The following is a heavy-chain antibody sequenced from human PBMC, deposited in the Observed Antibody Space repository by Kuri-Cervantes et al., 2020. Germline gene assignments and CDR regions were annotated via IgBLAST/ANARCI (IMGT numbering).Heavy chain of an antibody. D-gene: IGHD3-10*01. Sequence: GGSLRLSCAASEFTFSSYAMHWVRQAPGKGLEWVAVISYDGSNKYYADSVKGRFTISRDNSKNTLYLQMNSLRAEDTAVYYCARDSGPHITMVRGTPFDYWGQGTLVTVSS. V-gene: IGHV3-30-3*01. CDR1: EFTFSSYA. CDR3: ARDSGPHITMVRGTPFDY. CDR2: ISYDGSNK. J-gene: IGHJ4*02.